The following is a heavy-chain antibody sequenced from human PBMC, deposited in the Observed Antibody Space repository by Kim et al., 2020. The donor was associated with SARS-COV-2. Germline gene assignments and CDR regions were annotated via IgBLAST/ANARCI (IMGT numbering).Heavy chain of an antibody. CDR3: ARGTGTTYYYGMDV. J-gene: IGHJ6*02. CDR2: IWYDGSNK. Sequence: GGSLRLSCAASGFTFSSYGMHRVRQAPGKGLEWVAVIWYDGSNKYYADSVKGRFTISRDNSKNTLYLQMNSLRAEDTAVYYCARGTGTTYYYGMDVWGQGTTVTVSS. CDR1: GFTFSSYG. D-gene: IGHD1-7*01. V-gene: IGHV3-33*01.